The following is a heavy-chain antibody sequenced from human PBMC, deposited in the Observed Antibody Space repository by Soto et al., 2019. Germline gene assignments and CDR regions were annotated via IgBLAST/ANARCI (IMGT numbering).Heavy chain of an antibody. CDR2: INAGNGNT. V-gene: IGHV1-3*01. J-gene: IGHJ4*02. CDR3: ARGLGLYYFDY. CDR1: GYTFTSYA. D-gene: IGHD1-26*01. Sequence: QVQLVQSGAEVKKPGASVKVSCKASGYTFTSYAMHWVRQAPGQRLEWMGWINAGNGNTKYSQKFQGRVTITRDTSASTAXXXLSSLRSEDTAVYYCARGLGLYYFDYWGQGTLVTVSS.